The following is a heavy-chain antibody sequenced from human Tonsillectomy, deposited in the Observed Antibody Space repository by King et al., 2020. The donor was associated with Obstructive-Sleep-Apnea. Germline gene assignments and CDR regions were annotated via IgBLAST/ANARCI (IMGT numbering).Heavy chain of an antibody. J-gene: IGHJ4*02. D-gene: IGHD6-6*01. V-gene: IGHV4-59*01. CDR1: GGSISSYY. Sequence: QMQLQESGPGLVKPSETLSLTCTVSGGSISSYYWSWIRQPPGKGLEWIGYIYYSGSTNYNPSLKSRVTISVDTSKNQFSLKLSSVTAADTAVYYCARGGEYSSSSGYFDYWGQGTLVTVSS. CDR2: IYYSGST. CDR3: ARGGEYSSSSGYFDY.